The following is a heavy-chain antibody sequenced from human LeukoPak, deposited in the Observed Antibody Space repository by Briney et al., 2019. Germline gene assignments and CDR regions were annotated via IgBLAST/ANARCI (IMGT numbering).Heavy chain of an antibody. CDR2: ISWNSGSI. Sequence: GRSLRLSCAASGFTFDDYAMHWVRQAPGKGLEWVSGISWNSGSIGYADSVKGRFTISRDNAKNSLYLQMNSLSAEDTALYYCAKDMRSGSSWYFDAFDIWGQGTMVTVSS. CDR1: GFTFDDYA. CDR3: AKDMRSGSSWYFDAFDI. D-gene: IGHD6-13*01. J-gene: IGHJ3*02. V-gene: IGHV3-9*01.